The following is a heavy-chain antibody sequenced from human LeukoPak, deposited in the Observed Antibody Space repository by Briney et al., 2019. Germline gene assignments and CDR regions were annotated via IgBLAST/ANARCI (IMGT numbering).Heavy chain of an antibody. CDR2: INHSGST. Sequence: SETLSLTCAVYGGSFSGYYWSWIRQPPGKGLEWIGEINHSGSTNYNPSLKSRVTISVDTSKNQFSLKLSSVTAADTAVYYCAGTLPHYFDYWGQGTLVTVSS. CDR1: GGSFSGYY. V-gene: IGHV4-34*01. CDR3: AGTLPHYFDY. J-gene: IGHJ4*02.